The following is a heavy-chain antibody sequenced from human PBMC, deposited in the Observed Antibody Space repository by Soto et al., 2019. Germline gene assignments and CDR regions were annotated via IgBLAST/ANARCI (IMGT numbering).Heavy chain of an antibody. Sequence: EVQLLESGGGLVQPGGSLRLSCAASRFTFSGYSMSWVRQAPGKGLEWVSGISGSGGSTYYADSVKGRFTISRDNSESTLFLQITSLRAEDTTRYYCAKSYGDTWKHYYFDYWGQGTLVTVSS. CDR3: AKSYGDTWKHYYFDY. D-gene: IGHD3-3*02. CDR2: ISGSGGST. J-gene: IGHJ4*02. CDR1: RFTFSGYS. V-gene: IGHV3-23*01.